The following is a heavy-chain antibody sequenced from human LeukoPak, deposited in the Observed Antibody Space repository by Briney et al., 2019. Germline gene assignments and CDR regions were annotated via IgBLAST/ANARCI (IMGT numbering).Heavy chain of an antibody. CDR1: GFTFSRYA. D-gene: IGHD6-6*01. CDR2: ISGSGTIT. Sequence: QPGASLRLSCAASGFTFSRYAMSWVRQAPGKGLEWVSAISGSGTITYYADSVKGRFTISRDNSKDTLYLQMNSLRAEDTAIYFCAILTTHSSSSQFDYWGQGTLVTVSS. CDR3: AILTTHSSSSQFDY. J-gene: IGHJ4*02. V-gene: IGHV3-23*01.